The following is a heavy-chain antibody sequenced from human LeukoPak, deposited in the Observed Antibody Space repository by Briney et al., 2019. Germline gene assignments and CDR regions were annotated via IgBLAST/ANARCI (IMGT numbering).Heavy chain of an antibody. J-gene: IGHJ6*02. D-gene: IGHD6-19*01. CDR3: ARGPVAGALYYYGMDV. CDR2: IWYDGSNK. CDR1: GFTFSSYG. Sequence: GRSLRLSCVASGFTFSSYGMHWVRQAPGKGLEWVAVIWYDGSNKKYVDSVKGRFTISRDNPKNTLFLQMNSLRAEDTAVYSCARGPVAGALYYYGMDVWGQGTTVTVSS. V-gene: IGHV3-33*01.